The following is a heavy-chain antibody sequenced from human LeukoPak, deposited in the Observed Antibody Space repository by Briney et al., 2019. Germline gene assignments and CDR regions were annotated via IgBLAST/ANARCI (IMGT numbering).Heavy chain of an antibody. V-gene: IGHV3-23*01. CDR1: GFTFTSDG. J-gene: IGHJ2*01. Sequence: GGSLRLSCVASGFTFTSDGMSWVRQAPGKGLEWVSRISASGGGTVYGDSVKGRVTISRDNSKNTLYLQMHSLRAEDTAVYSCAKNLLGSEAFSWYFDLWGRGTQVTVSS. D-gene: IGHD1-26*01. CDR2: ISASGGGT. CDR3: AKNLLGSEAFSWYFDL.